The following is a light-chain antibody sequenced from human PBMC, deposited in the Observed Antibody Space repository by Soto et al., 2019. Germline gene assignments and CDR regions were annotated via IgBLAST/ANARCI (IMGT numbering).Light chain of an antibody. Sequence: QSVLTQPPSASGTPGQRVTISCAGNSSNIGANPVNWYQQLPGTAPKLLIYNNDQRPSGVPDRFSASKSGTSASLAISGLRSEDEADYYCEAWIDSLYGALFGGGTKLTVL. CDR2: NND. CDR3: EAWIDSLYGAL. V-gene: IGLV1-44*01. CDR1: SSNIGANP. J-gene: IGLJ2*01.